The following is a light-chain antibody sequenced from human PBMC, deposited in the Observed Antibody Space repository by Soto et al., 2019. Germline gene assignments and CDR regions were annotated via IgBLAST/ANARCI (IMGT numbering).Light chain of an antibody. CDR2: DTS. CDR3: LLSYNGARLYV. Sequence: QAVGTQEPSLTVSPGGTVTLTCGSSTGAVTSGHYPYWFQQKPGQAPRTLIYDTSNKHSWTPARFSGSLLGGKAALTLSGAQPEEEAEYYSLLSYNGARLYVFGPGTEVTVL. J-gene: IGLJ1*01. CDR1: TGAVTSGHY. V-gene: IGLV7-46*01.